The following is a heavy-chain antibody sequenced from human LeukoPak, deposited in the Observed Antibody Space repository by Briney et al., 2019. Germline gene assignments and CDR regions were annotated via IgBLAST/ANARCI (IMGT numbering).Heavy chain of an antibody. J-gene: IGHJ4*02. CDR3: ARDATDSSSWVLFDY. CDR2: IYTSGSI. V-gene: IGHV4-4*07. CDR1: GGSISSYY. D-gene: IGHD6-13*01. Sequence: SETLSLTCTVSGGSISSYYWSWIRQPAGKGLEWIGRIYTSGSINYNPSLKSRVTMSVDTSKNQFSLKLSSVTAADTAVYYCARDATDSSSWVLFDYWGQGTLVTVSS.